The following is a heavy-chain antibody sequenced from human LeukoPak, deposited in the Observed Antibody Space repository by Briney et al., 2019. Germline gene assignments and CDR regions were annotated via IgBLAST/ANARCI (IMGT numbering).Heavy chain of an antibody. CDR3: ARGPRGYSYDYYYYYYMDV. J-gene: IGHJ6*03. V-gene: IGHV4-61*02. Sequence: SQTLSLTCTVSGGSISSGSYYWSWIRQPAGKGLEWIGRIYTSGSTNYNPSLKSRVTISVDTSKNQFSLKLSSVTAADTAVYYCARGPRGYSYDYYYYYYMDVWGKGTTVTVSS. D-gene: IGHD5-18*01. CDR1: GGSISSGSYY. CDR2: IYTSGST.